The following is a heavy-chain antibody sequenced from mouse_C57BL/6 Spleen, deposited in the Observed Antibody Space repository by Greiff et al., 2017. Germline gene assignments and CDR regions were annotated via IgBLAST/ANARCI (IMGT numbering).Heavy chain of an antibody. D-gene: IGHD4-1*01. V-gene: IGHV5-16*01. Sequence: EVMLVESEGGLVQPGSSMKLSCTASGFTFSDYYMAWVRQVPEKGLEWVANINYDGSSTYYLDSLKSRFIISRDNAKNILYLQMSSLKSEDTATDYCARGGVWAFDYWGQGTTLTVSS. CDR3: ARGGVWAFDY. CDR2: INYDGSST. CDR1: GFTFSDYY. J-gene: IGHJ2*01.